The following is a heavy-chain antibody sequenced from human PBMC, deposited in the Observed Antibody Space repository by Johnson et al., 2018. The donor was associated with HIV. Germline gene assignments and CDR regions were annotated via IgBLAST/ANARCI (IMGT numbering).Heavy chain of an antibody. CDR3: AGGRIGAFDI. J-gene: IGHJ3*02. CDR2: IKTKADGGTT. CDR1: GFSFSYAW. Sequence: VQLVESGGGLVQPGGSLRLSCAASGFSFSYAWMSWVRQAPGKGLEWVGRIKTKADGGTTDDAAPVKGRFTISRDDSKDTLYLQMNSLRAEDTALYYCAGGRIGAFDIWGQGAMVSVS. D-gene: IGHD2-15*01. V-gene: IGHV3-15*05.